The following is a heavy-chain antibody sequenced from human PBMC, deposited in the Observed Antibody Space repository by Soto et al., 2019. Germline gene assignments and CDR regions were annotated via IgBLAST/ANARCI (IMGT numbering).Heavy chain of an antibody. V-gene: IGHV3-30*03. CDR2: ISYDGSNK. Sequence: GGSLRLSCAASGFTFSSYGMHWVRQAPGKGLEWVAVISYDGSNKYYADSVKGRFTISRDNSKNTLYLQMNSLRAEDTAVYYCARAMDTAMASKDNWFDPCGQGTRVTVSS. J-gene: IGHJ5*02. CDR1: GFTFSSYG. CDR3: ARAMDTAMASKDNWFDP. D-gene: IGHD5-18*01.